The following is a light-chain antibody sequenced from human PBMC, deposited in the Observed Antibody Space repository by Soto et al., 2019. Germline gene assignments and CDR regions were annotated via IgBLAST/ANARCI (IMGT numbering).Light chain of an antibody. CDR2: DAY. V-gene: IGKV3-11*01. Sequence: EVVLTQSPVTLSLSPGERATLSCRASQSFRGLLAWYQQKPGQAPRLLIYDAYNRATGIPPRFSGSGSGQDFTLTISSLEPEDSAVYYCQQRHMWPITFGQGTRLEIK. J-gene: IGKJ5*01. CDR1: QSFRGL. CDR3: QQRHMWPIT.